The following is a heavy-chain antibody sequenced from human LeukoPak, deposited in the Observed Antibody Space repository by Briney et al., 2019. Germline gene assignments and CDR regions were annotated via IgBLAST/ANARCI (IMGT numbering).Heavy chain of an antibody. V-gene: IGHV4-38-2*02. CDR1: GYSISSGYY. CDR3: ARDRSSGRESFPFDY. CDR2: IYHSGST. D-gene: IGHD3-22*01. Sequence: SETLSLTCTVSGYSISSGYYWGWIRQPPGKGLEWIGSIYHSGSTYYNPSLKSRVTISVDTSKNQFSLKLSSVTAADTAVYYCARDRSSGRESFPFDYWGQGTLVTVSS. J-gene: IGHJ4*02.